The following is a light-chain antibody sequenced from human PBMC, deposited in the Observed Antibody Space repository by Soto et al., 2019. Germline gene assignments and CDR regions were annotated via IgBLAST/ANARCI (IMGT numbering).Light chain of an antibody. CDR1: SSNIGRNI. V-gene: IGLV1-44*01. CDR2: SNH. Sequence: QSVLTQPPATSGTPGQRVTISCSGSSSNIGRNIVNWYQQLPGTAPKLLIYSNHQRPLAVPDRFSASKSGTSASLGISGLQSEDEADYYCAAWDDTLDGYVFGTGTRSPS. CDR3: AAWDDTLDGYV. J-gene: IGLJ1*01.